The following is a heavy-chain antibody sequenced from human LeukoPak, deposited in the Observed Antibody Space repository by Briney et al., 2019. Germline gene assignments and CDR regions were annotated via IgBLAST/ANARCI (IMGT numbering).Heavy chain of an antibody. CDR1: GFTFSSYW. J-gene: IGHJ4*02. Sequence: GSLRLSCAASGFTFSSYWMHWVRQAPGKGLVWVSRINSDGSSTSYADSVKGRFTISRDNAKNTLYLQMNSLRAEDTAVYYCARYNIAVAGFDYWGQGTLVTVSS. CDR2: INSDGSST. D-gene: IGHD6-19*01. V-gene: IGHV3-74*01. CDR3: ARYNIAVAGFDY.